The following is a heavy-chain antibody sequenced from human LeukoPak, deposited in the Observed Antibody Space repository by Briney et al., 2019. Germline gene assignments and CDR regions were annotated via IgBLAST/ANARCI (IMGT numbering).Heavy chain of an antibody. CDR3: ARGHVPAL. CDR1: GGSLSASR. V-gene: IGHV4-34*01. CDR2: IDETERT. J-gene: IGHJ4*02. D-gene: IGHD2-2*01. Sequence: SETLSLSCAVYGGSLSASRWSWLRQPPGEGLEWIGEIDETERTTYNPSLMSRVTISEDRSRNQIFLRLNYIIAADTAVYYCARGHVPALWGPGTRVTVSS.